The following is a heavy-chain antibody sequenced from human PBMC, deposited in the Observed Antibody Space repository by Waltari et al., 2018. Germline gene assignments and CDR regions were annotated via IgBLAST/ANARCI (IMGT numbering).Heavy chain of an antibody. V-gene: IGHV1-69*13. CDR3: AKHKANYYDSSGYEYYFDY. CDR1: GGTFSSYA. Sequence: QVQLVQSGAEVKKPGSSVKVSCKASGGTFSSYAISWVRQAPGQGLEWMGGIIPILGTANYAQKVQGRVTITADESTSTAYMELSSLRSEDTAVYYCAKHKANYYDSSGYEYYFDYWGQGTLVTVSS. J-gene: IGHJ4*02. D-gene: IGHD3-22*01. CDR2: IIPILGTA.